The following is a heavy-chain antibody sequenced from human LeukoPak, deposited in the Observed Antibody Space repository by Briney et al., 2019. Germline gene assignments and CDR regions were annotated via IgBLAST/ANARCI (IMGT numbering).Heavy chain of an antibody. J-gene: IGHJ4*02. CDR3: ATLKTYYYDSSGYYPPDY. CDR1: AFTFNTYW. V-gene: IGHV3-74*01. D-gene: IGHD3-22*01. CDR2: INGDESST. Sequence: GGSLRLSCAASAFTFNTYWMHWVRQVPGRGLEWVSRINGDESSTNYADSMKGRFTISRDSAKNSLYLQMNSLRAEDMAVYYCATLKTYYYDSSGYYPPDYWGQGTLVTVSS.